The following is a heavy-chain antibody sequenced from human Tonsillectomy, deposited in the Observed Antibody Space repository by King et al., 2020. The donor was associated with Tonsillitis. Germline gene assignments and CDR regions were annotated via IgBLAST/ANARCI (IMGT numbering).Heavy chain of an antibody. CDR2: IYYTGST. Sequence: QLQESGPGLVKPSETLSLTCTVSGGSISSSSYFWGWIRQSPGKGLEWIGSIYYTGSTYYNPSLKSRVTISVDTSKNQFSLKLSSVTAADTAVYYCARSTARIAAAGTIPHDTFDIWGQGTMVTVSS. V-gene: IGHV4-39*07. CDR3: ARSTARIAAAGTIPHDTFDI. D-gene: IGHD6-13*01. CDR1: GGSISSSSYF. J-gene: IGHJ3*02.